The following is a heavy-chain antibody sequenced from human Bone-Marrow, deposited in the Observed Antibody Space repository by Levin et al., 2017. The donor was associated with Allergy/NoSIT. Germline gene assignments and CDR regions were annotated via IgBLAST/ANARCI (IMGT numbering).Heavy chain of an antibody. J-gene: IGHJ6*02. V-gene: IGHV3-20*01. CDR3: ARERLNYDTSGYYYDV. CDR1: GFTFDDYG. D-gene: IGHD3-22*01. CDR2: INWNGGGT. Sequence: PGGSLRLSCAVSGFTFDDYGMSWVRQGPGMGLEWVSTINWNGGGTAYAGSVKGRFTISRDNAKNSLYLQMDSLRTEDTALYHCARERLNYDTSGYYYDVWGQGTTVTVSS.